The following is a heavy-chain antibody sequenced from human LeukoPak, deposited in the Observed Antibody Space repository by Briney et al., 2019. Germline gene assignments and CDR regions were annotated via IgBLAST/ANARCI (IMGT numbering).Heavy chain of an antibody. CDR3: ARERLENCNDGSCPDALDI. CDR2: IGFDVSKI. CDR1: GFSFSSYL. D-gene: IGHD2-15*01. J-gene: IGHJ3*02. Sequence: GRSLRLSCAASGFSFSSYLMHWVRQAPGKGLEWVALIGFDVSKIYYADSVKGRFTISRDNSNNTLYLQMNSLRDEDTAVYFCARERLENCNDGSCPDALDIWGQGTMVTISS. V-gene: IGHV3-33*01.